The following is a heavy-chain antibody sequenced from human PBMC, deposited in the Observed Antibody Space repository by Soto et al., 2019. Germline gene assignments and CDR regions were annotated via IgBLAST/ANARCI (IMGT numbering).Heavy chain of an antibody. Sequence: QVQLQQSGPRLVKPSETLALTCTVASGPDRSHNWGWIRQPPGRGLKLLGYVYYTGDTAYNPSLRGRVTISADTSTNDISLTLNSVTAADTAVYYCVRQGIDYLHGLVDVWGQGTTVIVSS. CDR3: VRQGIDYLHGLVDV. CDR1: SGPDRSHN. J-gene: IGHJ6*02. CDR2: VYYTGDT. D-gene: IGHD4-17*01. V-gene: IGHV4-59*08.